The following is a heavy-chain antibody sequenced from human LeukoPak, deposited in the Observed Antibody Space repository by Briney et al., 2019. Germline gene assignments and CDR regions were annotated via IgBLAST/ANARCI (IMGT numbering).Heavy chain of an antibody. CDR3: ARARVNFWSGSYHVTAPADY. CDR2: ISSTGIYT. Sequence: GGSPRLSCAVSGFTFSDYYMTWIRQAPGKGLEWVSYISSTGIYTNYADSVKGRFTISRDNAKNSLYLQVNRLRAEDTAEYYCARARVNFWSGSYHVTAPADYWGQGTLVTVSS. D-gene: IGHD3-3*01. J-gene: IGHJ4*02. CDR1: GFTFSDYY. V-gene: IGHV3-11*06.